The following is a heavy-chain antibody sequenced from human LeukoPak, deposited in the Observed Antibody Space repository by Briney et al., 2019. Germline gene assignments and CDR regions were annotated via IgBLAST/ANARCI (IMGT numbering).Heavy chain of an antibody. D-gene: IGHD2-2*01. CDR2: INPSSGVG. V-gene: IGHV1-2*02. Sequence: ASVKVSCKTFGYTFIDYYLHWVRQAPGQGLEWMGWINPSSGVGSPAQKFQGRVTMTRDTSISTAYMEISGLRSDDTAEYFCARYAHNRYWLDPWGQGTLVTVSS. J-gene: IGHJ5*02. CDR3: ARYAHNRYWLDP. CDR1: GYTFIDYY.